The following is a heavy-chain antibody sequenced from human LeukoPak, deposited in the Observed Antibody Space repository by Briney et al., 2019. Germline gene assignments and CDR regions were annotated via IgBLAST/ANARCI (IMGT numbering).Heavy chain of an antibody. D-gene: IGHD3-9*01. J-gene: IGHJ4*02. CDR1: GYTFTGYY. Sequence: RASVKVSCKASGYTFTGYYVHWVRQAPGQGLEWMGWVNPKSGGTNYAQKFEARVTMNRDTSISTAYMELSRLRFDDTAVYYCARSPDILTGEKFDYWGQGTLVTVSS. CDR3: ARSPDILTGEKFDY. V-gene: IGHV1-2*02. CDR2: VNPKSGGT.